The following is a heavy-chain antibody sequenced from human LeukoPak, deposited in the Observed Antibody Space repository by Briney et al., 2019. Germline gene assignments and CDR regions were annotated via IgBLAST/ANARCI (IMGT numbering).Heavy chain of an antibody. CDR1: GGSISSISYY. Sequence: PSETLSLTCTVSGGSISSISYYWGWIRRPPGKGLKGIGSIYYSGSTYYNPSLKSRVTISVDTSKNQFSLKLSSVTAADTAVYYCARGGMAARLPDYWGQGTLVTVSS. V-gene: IGHV4-39*01. CDR3: ARGGMAARLPDY. CDR2: IYYSGST. D-gene: IGHD6-6*01. J-gene: IGHJ4*02.